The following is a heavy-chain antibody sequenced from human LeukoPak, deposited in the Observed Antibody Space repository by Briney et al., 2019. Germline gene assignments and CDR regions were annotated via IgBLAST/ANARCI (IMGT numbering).Heavy chain of an antibody. V-gene: IGHV1-8*02. CDR3: AEGAGYSSGWLIY. Sequence: ASVKVSCKASGGTFSSYAISWVRQAPGQGLEWMAWMNPNNANTGYGQKFQGRVTLTKNIAINTAYMELSSLRPEDTAVYYCAEGAGYSSGWLIYWGQGTLVTVSS. J-gene: IGHJ4*02. CDR2: MNPNNANT. D-gene: IGHD6-19*01. CDR1: GGTFSSYA.